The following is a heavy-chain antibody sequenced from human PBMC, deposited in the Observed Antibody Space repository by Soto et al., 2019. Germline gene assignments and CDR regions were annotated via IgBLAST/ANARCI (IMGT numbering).Heavy chain of an antibody. V-gene: IGHV1-69*02. D-gene: IGHD3-16*01. CDR3: ARQGTKRLTSGDDAFDI. J-gene: IGHJ3*02. Sequence: ASVKVSCKASGGTFSSYTISWVRQAPGQGLEWMGRIIPILGIANYAQKFQGRVTITADKSTSTAYMELSSLRSEDTAVYYCARQGTKRLTSGDDAFDIWGQGTMVTVSS. CDR1: GGTFSSYT. CDR2: IIPILGIA.